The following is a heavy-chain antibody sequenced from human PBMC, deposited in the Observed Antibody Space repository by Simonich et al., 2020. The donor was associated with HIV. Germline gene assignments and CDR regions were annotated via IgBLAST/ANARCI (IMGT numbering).Heavy chain of an antibody. CDR1: GYSISSGYY. Sequence: QVQLQESGPGLVKPSETLSLTCAVSGYSISSGYYWGWIRQPPGKGLEWIGSIYHSGSTYYNPSLKRRVTISVDTSKNQCSLKLSSVTAADTAVYYCARVGLRIAAAGTVVGFDYWGQGTLVTVSS. D-gene: IGHD6-13*01. CDR2: IYHSGST. J-gene: IGHJ4*02. V-gene: IGHV4-38-2*01. CDR3: ARVGLRIAAAGTVVGFDY.